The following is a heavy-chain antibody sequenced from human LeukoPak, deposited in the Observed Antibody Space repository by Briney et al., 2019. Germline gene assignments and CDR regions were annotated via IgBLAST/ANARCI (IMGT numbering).Heavy chain of an antibody. J-gene: IGHJ4*02. CDR1: GYTFNSYD. Sequence: GASVKVSYKASGYTFNSYDINWVRQATGQGLEWMGWMNPNSGNTGYAQKFQGRVTMTRNTSISTAYMELSGLRSEHTAVYYCARVSSGSYYLVDYWGQGTLVTVSS. CDR2: MNPNSGNT. CDR3: ARVSSGSYYLVDY. D-gene: IGHD1-26*01. V-gene: IGHV1-8*01.